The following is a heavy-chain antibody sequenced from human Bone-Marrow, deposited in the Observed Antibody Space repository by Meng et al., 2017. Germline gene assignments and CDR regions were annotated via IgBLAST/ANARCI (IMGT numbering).Heavy chain of an antibody. D-gene: IGHD5-12*01. CDR3: AREGYSGYGLFDY. CDR1: GDTFTGCY. V-gene: IGHV1-2*02. J-gene: IGHJ4*02. Sequence: AAAKVSCKASGDTFTGCYMHWVRQAPGQGLEGMGWINPNSGGTNYAQKFQGRVTMTRDKSISTAYMELSRLRSDDTAVYYCAREGYSGYGLFDYWGQGTLVTVSS. CDR2: INPNSGGT.